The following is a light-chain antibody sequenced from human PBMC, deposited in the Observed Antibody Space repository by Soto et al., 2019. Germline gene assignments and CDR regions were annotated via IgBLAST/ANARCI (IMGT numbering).Light chain of an antibody. CDR3: TSFAGSGTYV. V-gene: IGLV2-14*01. CDR2: DVT. J-gene: IGLJ1*01. CDR1: STDVGGYNY. Sequence: QSAVAPPASVSGSPGQSIAMSCTGTSTDVGGYNYVSWYQQHPGKAPKLIIFDVTNRPSGVSDRFSGSKSGSTASLTISGLQADDEADYYCTSFAGSGTYVFGTGTKVTVL.